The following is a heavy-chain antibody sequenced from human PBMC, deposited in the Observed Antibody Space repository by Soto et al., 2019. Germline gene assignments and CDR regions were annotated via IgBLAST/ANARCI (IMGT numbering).Heavy chain of an antibody. V-gene: IGHV4-31*03. J-gene: IGHJ4*02. D-gene: IGHD3-10*01. CDR1: GGSISSGGYY. CDR2: IYYSGST. CDR3: ARTDTYGSGSYYNGFDY. Sequence: TSETLSLTCTVSGGSISSGGYYWSWIRQHPGKGLEWIGYIYYSGSTYYNPSLKSRVTISVDTSKNQFSLKLSSVTAADTAVYYCARTDTYGSGSYYNGFDYWGQGTTVTVSS.